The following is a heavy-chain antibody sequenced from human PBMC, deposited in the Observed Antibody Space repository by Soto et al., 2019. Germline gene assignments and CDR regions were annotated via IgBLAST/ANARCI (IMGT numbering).Heavy chain of an antibody. D-gene: IGHD6-19*01. V-gene: IGHV3-30*18. CDR3: VKDGSSGWPYYYGMDV. Sequence: GGSLRLSCAASGFTFSGYGMHWVRQAPGKGLEWAAVISYDGSNKYYADSVKGRFSISRDNSKNTLYLQMSSLRAEDTAVYYCVKDGSSGWPYYYGMDVWGQGTTVTVSS. CDR2: ISYDGSNK. CDR1: GFTFSGYG. J-gene: IGHJ6*02.